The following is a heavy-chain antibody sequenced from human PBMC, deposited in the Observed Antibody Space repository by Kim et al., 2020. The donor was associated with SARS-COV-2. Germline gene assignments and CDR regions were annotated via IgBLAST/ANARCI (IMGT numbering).Heavy chain of an antibody. CDR1: GFPFSGYS. CDR2: INDRSSTI. Sequence: GGSLRLSCAASGFPFSGYSMNWVRQAPGKGLEWISYINDRSSTIFYADSVQGRFTISRDNGKNSLYLQMNSLRDEDSAVYYCVRTTSEPAGIRYWGQGTLVTVSS. CDR3: VRTTSEPAGIRY. J-gene: IGHJ4*02. D-gene: IGHD3-10*01. V-gene: IGHV3-48*02.